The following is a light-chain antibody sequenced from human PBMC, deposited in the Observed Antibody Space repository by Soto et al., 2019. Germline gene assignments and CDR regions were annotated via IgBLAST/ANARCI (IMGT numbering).Light chain of an antibody. Sequence: EIVMTQSPATLSVSPGERATLSCRASQSVSSNLAWYQQKPGQAPRLLIHGASSRATGIPDRFSGSGSVTDFTLTISRLEPEDFAAYYCQQYCSSPWTFGRGTKVDIK. V-gene: IGKV3-20*01. CDR3: QQYCSSPWT. CDR1: QSVSSN. CDR2: GAS. J-gene: IGKJ1*01.